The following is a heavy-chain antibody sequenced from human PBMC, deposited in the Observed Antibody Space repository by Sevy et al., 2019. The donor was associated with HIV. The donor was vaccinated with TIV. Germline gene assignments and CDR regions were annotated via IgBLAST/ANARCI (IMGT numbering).Heavy chain of an antibody. Sequence: SETLSLTCTVSGGSVSSGSYYWSWIRQPPGKGLEWIGYIYYSGSTNYNPSLKSRVTISVVTSKNQFSLKLSSVTAADTAVYYCARDRNSRGDAFDIWGQGTMVTVSS. CDR3: ARDRNSRGDAFDI. D-gene: IGHD1-7*01. V-gene: IGHV4-61*01. CDR1: GGSVSSGSYY. J-gene: IGHJ3*02. CDR2: IYYSGST.